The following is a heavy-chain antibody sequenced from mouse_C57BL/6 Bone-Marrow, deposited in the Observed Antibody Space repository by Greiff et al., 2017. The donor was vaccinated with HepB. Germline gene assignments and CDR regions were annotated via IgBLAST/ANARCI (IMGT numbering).Heavy chain of an antibody. D-gene: IGHD1-1*01. CDR3: ARVYYGSTSYFDY. J-gene: IGHJ2*01. V-gene: IGHV5-6*01. CDR1: GFTFSSYG. Sequence: VQLKESGGDLVKPGGSLKLSCAASGFTFSSYGMSWVRQTPDKRLEWVATISSGGSYTYYPDSVKGRFTISRDNAKNTLYLQMSSLKSEDTAMYYCARVYYGSTSYFDYWGQGTTLTVSS. CDR2: ISSGGSYT.